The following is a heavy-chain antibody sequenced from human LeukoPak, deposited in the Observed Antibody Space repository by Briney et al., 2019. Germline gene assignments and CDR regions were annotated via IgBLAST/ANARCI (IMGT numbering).Heavy chain of an antibody. J-gene: IGHJ4*02. V-gene: IGHV3-23*01. CDR1: GFTFSSFT. D-gene: IGHD3-16*01. Sequence: QPGGSLRLSCAASGFTFSSFTMRWVRQAPGKGLEWVSSISSSGDTTYYADSVKGRFTISRDNSKNTLYLQMNSLRAEDTAVYYCAKSGLMITFGGAHPFHLEPFDYWGQGTLVTVSS. CDR3: AKSGLMITFGGAHPFHLEPFDY. CDR2: ISSSGDTT.